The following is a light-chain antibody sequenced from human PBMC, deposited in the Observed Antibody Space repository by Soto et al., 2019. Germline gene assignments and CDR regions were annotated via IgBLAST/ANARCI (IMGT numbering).Light chain of an antibody. Sequence: QSVLTQPPSVSGAPGQKVTISCSGSSSNMGTNYVSWYQQLPGTAPKLLIYDNNKRPSGIPDRFSGSKSGTSATLGITGLQTGDEADYYCETWDSSLRWAVFGGGTQLTVL. V-gene: IGLV1-51*01. CDR1: SSNMGTNY. J-gene: IGLJ7*01. CDR3: ETWDSSLRWAV. CDR2: DNN.